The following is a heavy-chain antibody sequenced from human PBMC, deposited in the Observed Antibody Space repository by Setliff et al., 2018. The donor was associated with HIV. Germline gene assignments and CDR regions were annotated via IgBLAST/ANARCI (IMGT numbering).Heavy chain of an antibody. Sequence: ASVMVSCKASGYMFTGFHVHWVRQAAGQGLEWMGRINPNSGGTKYAQKFQGRVTMTRDTSISTAYMELSRLRSDDTAVYYCARDWAEDYYGSGSFQHWGQGTLVTVSS. J-gene: IGHJ1*01. CDR1: GYMFTGFH. CDR3: ARDWAEDYYGSGSFQH. D-gene: IGHD3-10*01. V-gene: IGHV1-2*06. CDR2: INPNSGGT.